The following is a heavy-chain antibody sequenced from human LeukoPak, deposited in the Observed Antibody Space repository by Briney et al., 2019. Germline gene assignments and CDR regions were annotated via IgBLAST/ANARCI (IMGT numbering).Heavy chain of an antibody. CDR1: GYSFTSYW. CDR3: ARDYGGSSPFDY. D-gene: IGHD4-23*01. CDR2: ISSSGSDI. Sequence: GESLKISCKGSGYSFTSYWIGWVRQMPGKGLEGVSYISSSGSDIYYADSVKGRFTISRDNAKNSLYLHMNSLRAEDTAVYYCARDYGGSSPFDYWGQGTLVTVSS. J-gene: IGHJ4*02. V-gene: IGHV3-21*05.